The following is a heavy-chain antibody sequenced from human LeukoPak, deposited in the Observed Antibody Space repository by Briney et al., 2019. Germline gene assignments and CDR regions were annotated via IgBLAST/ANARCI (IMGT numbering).Heavy chain of an antibody. V-gene: IGHV5-51*01. CDR1: GYSFTTYR. CDR2: IYPADSDT. J-gene: IGHJ3*02. CDR3: ARHSVTGTAFFYVFNI. Sequence: GESLKISCKGSGYSFTTYRIGWVRQMPGKGLEWMGIIYPADSDTRYSPSFQGQVTISADKSISTAYLQWSSLKASDTAIYYCARHSVTGTAFFYVFNIGAQGTMVTVSS. D-gene: IGHD1-7*01.